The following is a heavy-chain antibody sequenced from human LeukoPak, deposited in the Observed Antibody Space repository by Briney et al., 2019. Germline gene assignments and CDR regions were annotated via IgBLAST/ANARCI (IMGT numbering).Heavy chain of an antibody. CDR1: GGSSSSYY. CDR2: IYYSGST. Sequence: SETLSLTCTVSGGSSSSYYWSWIRQPPGKGLEWIGYIYYSGSTNYNPSLKSRVTISVDTATNQFSLKLRSVTAADTAVYYCARDFSAAFDIWGQGTMVTVSS. CDR3: ARDFSAAFDI. V-gene: IGHV4-59*01. D-gene: IGHD2/OR15-2a*01. J-gene: IGHJ3*02.